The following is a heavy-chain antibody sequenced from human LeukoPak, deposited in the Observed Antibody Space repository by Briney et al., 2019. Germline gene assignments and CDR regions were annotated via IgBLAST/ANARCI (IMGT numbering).Heavy chain of an antibody. CDR2: ISSSSSYI. Sequence: GGSLRLSCAASGFTFSSYSMHWVRQAPGKGLECVSSISSSSSYIYYADPVKGRFTISRDNAKNSLYLQMNTLRAEDTAVYYCARDGGGYFFDYWGQGTLVTVSS. CDR1: GFTFSSYS. V-gene: IGHV3-21*01. CDR3: ARDGGGYFFDY. D-gene: IGHD3-16*01. J-gene: IGHJ4*02.